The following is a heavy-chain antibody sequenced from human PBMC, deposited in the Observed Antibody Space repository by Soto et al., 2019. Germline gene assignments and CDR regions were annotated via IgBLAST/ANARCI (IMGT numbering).Heavy chain of an antibody. CDR2: IRSKAYGGTT. CDR3: TRDRHYYDSSGYLFY. Sequence: SLRLSCTASGFTFGDYAMSWVRQAPGKGLEWVGFIRSKAYGGTTEYAASVKGRFTISRDDSKSIAYLQMNSLKTEDTAVYYCTRDRHYYDSSGYLFYWGQGTLVTVSS. J-gene: IGHJ4*02. D-gene: IGHD3-22*01. V-gene: IGHV3-49*04. CDR1: GFTFGDYA.